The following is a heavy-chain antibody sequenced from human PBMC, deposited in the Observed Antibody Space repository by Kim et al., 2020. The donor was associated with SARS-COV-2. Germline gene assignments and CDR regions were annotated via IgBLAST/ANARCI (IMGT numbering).Heavy chain of an antibody. D-gene: IGHD3-22*01. V-gene: IGHV4-59*01. CDR3: AGSYYDSSGYLYFDY. Sequence: PSLKSRVTISVDTSKNQFSLKLSSVTAADTAVYYCAGSYYDSSGYLYFDYWGQGTLVTVSS. J-gene: IGHJ4*02.